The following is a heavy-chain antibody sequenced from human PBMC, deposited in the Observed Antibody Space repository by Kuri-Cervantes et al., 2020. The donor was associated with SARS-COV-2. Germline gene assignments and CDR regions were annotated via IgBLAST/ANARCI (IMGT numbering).Heavy chain of an antibody. J-gene: IGHJ6*03. V-gene: IGHV1-69*13. D-gene: IGHD2-15*01. CDR2: IIPVFGTT. CDR3: AQTIPGPGQSPVVFYLYYIDV. Sequence: SVKVSCKASGCTFSNFGISWVRQAPGQGLEWMRGIIPVFGTTNNAQRLQGRVTISADEARSTVYMELSSLTFEDTAIYYCAQTIPGPGQSPVVFYLYYIDVWGKGTSVTVSS. CDR1: GCTFSNFG.